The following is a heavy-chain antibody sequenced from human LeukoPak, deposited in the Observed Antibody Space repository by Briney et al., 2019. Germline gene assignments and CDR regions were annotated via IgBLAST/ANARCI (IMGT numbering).Heavy chain of an antibody. CDR2: ISGSGGST. CDR3: ARETSRDTAMVTYRWFDP. CDR1: GFTFSTYA. V-gene: IGHV3-23*01. J-gene: IGHJ5*02. Sequence: GGSLRLSCAASGFTFSTYAMSWVRQAPGKGLEWVSAISGSGGSTYYADSVRGRFTISRDNSKNMLYLQMNSLRSEDTAVYYCARETSRDTAMVTYRWFDPWGQGTLVTVSS. D-gene: IGHD5-18*01.